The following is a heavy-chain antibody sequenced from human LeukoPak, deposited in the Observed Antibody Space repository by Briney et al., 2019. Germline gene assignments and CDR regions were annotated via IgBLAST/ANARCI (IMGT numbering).Heavy chain of an antibody. Sequence: PSETLSLTCTVSGGSISSYYWSWIRQPPGKGLEWIGYIYYSGSTNYNPSLKSRVTISVDTSKNQFSLKLSSVTAADTAVYYCARSLRRGYSGYVTGGWTGRYYYYMDVWGKGTTVTVSS. D-gene: IGHD5-12*01. CDR3: ARSLRRGYSGYVTGGWTGRYYYYMDV. J-gene: IGHJ6*03. CDR2: IYYSGST. CDR1: GGSISSYY. V-gene: IGHV4-59*12.